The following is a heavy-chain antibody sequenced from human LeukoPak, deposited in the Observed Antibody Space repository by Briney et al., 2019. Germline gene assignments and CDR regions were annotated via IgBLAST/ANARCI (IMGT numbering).Heavy chain of an antibody. CDR3: ASLGPGYSSSQSAFDI. CDR1: GFTFSSYW. D-gene: IGHD6-13*01. Sequence: GGSLRLSCAASGFTFSSYWMSWVRQAPGKGLEWVANIKQDGSEKYYVDSVKGRFTISRDNAKNSLSLQMNSLRAEDTAVYYCASLGPGYSSSQSAFDIWGQGTMVTVSS. CDR2: IKQDGSEK. J-gene: IGHJ3*02. V-gene: IGHV3-7*01.